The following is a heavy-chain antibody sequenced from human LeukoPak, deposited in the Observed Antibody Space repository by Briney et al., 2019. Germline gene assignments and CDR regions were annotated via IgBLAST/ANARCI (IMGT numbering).Heavy chain of an antibody. CDR3: ARDGTGGSGWVDY. CDR1: GGTFSSYA. D-gene: IGHD6-19*01. CDR2: IIPILGIA. V-gene: IGHV1-69*04. Sequence: SVKVSCKASGGTFSSYAISWVRQAPGQGLEWMGRIIPILGIANYAQKFQGRVTITADKSTSTAYMELSSLRSDDTAVYYCARDGTGGSGWVDYWGQGTLVTVSS. J-gene: IGHJ4*02.